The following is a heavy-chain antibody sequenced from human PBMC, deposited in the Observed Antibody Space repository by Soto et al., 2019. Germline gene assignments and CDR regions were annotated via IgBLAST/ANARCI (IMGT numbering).Heavy chain of an antibody. D-gene: IGHD3-10*01. CDR3: ARAGGSGSYYPPHY. Sequence: EVQLVESGGGLVKPGGSLRLSCAASGFTFSSYSMNWVRQAPGKGLEWVSSISSSSSYIYYADSVKGRFTISRDNAKNTLYLQMNSLRAEDTAVYYCARAGGSGSYYPPHYWGQGTLVTVSS. J-gene: IGHJ4*02. V-gene: IGHV3-21*01. CDR1: GFTFSSYS. CDR2: ISSSSSYI.